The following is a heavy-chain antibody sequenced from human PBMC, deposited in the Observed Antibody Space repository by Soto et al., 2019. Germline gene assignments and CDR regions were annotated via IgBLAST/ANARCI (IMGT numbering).Heavy chain of an antibody. D-gene: IGHD1-1*01. J-gene: IGHJ4*02. CDR1: GFIFSNFA. Sequence: GGSLRLSCAASGFIFSNFAMSWVRRAPGKGLEWVSTITGSGVTTYYADSVKGRFTISRDNSKSTLHLQMNSLRAEDTALFYCAKDNDRFYFDYWGQGTLVTVSS. V-gene: IGHV3-23*01. CDR2: ITGSGVTT. CDR3: AKDNDRFYFDY.